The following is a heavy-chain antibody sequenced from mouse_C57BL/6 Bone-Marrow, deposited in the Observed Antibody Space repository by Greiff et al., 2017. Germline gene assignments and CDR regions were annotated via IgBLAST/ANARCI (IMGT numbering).Heavy chain of an antibody. CDR2: ISYDGSN. Sequence: VQLKESGPGLVKPSQSLSLTCSVTGYSITSGYYWNWIRQFPGNKLEWMGYISYDGSNNYNPSLKNRISITRDTSKNQFFLKWNSVTTEDTATYYCASAYDGYLAWFAYWGQGTLVTVSA. V-gene: IGHV3-6*01. CDR1: GYSITSGYY. CDR3: ASAYDGYLAWFAY. D-gene: IGHD2-3*01. J-gene: IGHJ3*01.